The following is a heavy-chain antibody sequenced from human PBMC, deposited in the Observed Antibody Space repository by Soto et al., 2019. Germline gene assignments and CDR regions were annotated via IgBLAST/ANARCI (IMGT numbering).Heavy chain of an antibody. J-gene: IGHJ6*02. CDR2: ISDDGTKR. V-gene: IGHV3-30*18. D-gene: IGHD2-21*01. CDR3: ANVVIRELPTESGMDV. Sequence: VQLLESGGGLVQPGGSLRLSCAASGFTFSSYAMSWVRQAPGKRLEWVAAISDDGTKRFYAESVKGRFTISRDNSKNTLSLQMNSLRDEDTAVYYCANVVIRELPTESGMDVWGQGTTVTVSS. CDR1: GFTFSSYA.